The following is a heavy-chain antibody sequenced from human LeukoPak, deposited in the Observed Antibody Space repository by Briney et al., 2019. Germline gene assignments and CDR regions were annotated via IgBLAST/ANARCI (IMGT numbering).Heavy chain of an antibody. CDR2: INPNSGGA. V-gene: IGHV1-2*02. CDR3: ATAPITMVRGVLDY. D-gene: IGHD3-10*01. J-gene: IGHJ4*02. CDR1: GYTFTGYY. Sequence: ASVKVSCKASGYTFTGYYMHWVRQAPGQGLEWMGWINPNSGGANYAQKFQGRVTMTRDTSISTAYMELSRLRSDDTAVYYCATAPITMVRGVLDYWGQGTLVTVSS.